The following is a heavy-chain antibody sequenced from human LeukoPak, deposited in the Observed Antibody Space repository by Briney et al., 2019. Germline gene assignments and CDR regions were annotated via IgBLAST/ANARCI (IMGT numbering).Heavy chain of an antibody. Sequence: PGGSLRLPCVVSGVTVKSYYMNWVRQAPGKGLEWVSVFFSDGSTYYADSVKGRFTISRDDSKNTLYLQMNSLRAEDTAVYYCARDYSSSLGLDYWGQGTLVTVSS. CDR1: GVTVKSYY. V-gene: IGHV3-66*01. CDR2: FFSDGST. D-gene: IGHD6-13*01. J-gene: IGHJ4*02. CDR3: ARDYSSSLGLDY.